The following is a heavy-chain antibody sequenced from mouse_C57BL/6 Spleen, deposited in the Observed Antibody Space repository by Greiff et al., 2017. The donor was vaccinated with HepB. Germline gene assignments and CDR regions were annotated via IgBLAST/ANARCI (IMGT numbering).Heavy chain of an antibody. CDR1: GYTFTDYE. CDR3: TRSGYAVLFAY. J-gene: IGHJ3*01. D-gene: IGHD3-1*01. V-gene: IGHV1-15*01. Sequence: QVQLQQSGAELVRPGASVTLSCKASGYTFTDYEMHWVKQTPVHGLEWIGAIDPETGGTAYNQKFKGKAILTADKSSSTAYMELRSLTSEDSAVYYCTRSGYAVLFAYWGQGTLVTVSA. CDR2: IDPETGGT.